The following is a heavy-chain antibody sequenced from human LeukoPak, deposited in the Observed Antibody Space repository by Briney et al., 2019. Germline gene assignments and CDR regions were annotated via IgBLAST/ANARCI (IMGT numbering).Heavy chain of an antibody. CDR2: IKQDGSEK. J-gene: IGHJ1*01. Sequence: GGSVTLSCAVCGFTFSSYWMTWLRQAPRRGLEWVATIKQDGSEKYYVDSVQGRCTISRDNAKNSLYLQMNSRKADDTAVYYCARDRLQYWGQGTLVTVSS. CDR1: GFTFSSYW. V-gene: IGHV3-7*01. CDR3: ARDRLQY.